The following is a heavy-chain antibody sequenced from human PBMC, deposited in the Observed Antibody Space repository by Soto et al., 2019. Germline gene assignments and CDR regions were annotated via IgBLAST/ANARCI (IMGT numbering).Heavy chain of an antibody. J-gene: IGHJ4*02. CDR1: EYAFSSYA. D-gene: IGHD3-3*01. V-gene: IGHV1-3*01. CDR2: INAGNGHT. CDR3: ASPHDFWRNYFAY. Sequence: VQLVQSGAEVKKPGASVRVSCKPSEYAFSSYAIHWVRQAPGQRLEWMGWINAGNGHTRYSQKFQGRVIITANKSAKTAYMQLDSLTSGYTAVYYCASPHDFWRNYFAYWGQGTLVTVSS.